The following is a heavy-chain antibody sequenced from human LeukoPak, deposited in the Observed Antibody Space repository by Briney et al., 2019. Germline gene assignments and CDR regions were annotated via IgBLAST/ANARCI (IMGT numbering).Heavy chain of an antibody. J-gene: IGHJ4*02. Sequence: GGSLRLSCAASGFTFSSYAMSWVRQAPGKGLEWVSAISGSGGSTYYADSVKGRFTVSRDNSKNTLYLQMNSLRAEDTAVYYCAKAGLYYDSSGYYDEYYFDYWGQGTLVTVSS. CDR3: AKAGLYYDSSGYYDEYYFDY. D-gene: IGHD3-22*01. CDR2: ISGSGGST. V-gene: IGHV3-23*01. CDR1: GFTFSSYA.